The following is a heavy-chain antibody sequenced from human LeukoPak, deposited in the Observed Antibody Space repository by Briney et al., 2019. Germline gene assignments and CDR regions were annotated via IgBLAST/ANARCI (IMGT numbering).Heavy chain of an antibody. CDR1: GGSISSYY. J-gene: IGHJ3*02. Sequence: SETLSLTCTVSGGSISSYYWGWIRQPPGKGLEWIGYIYTSGSTNYNPSLKSRVTISVDASKNQFSLKLSSVTAADTAVYYCAVPSRKTGGDAFDIWGQGTMVTVSS. CDR3: AVPSRKTGGDAFDI. D-gene: IGHD2-8*02. V-gene: IGHV4-4*09. CDR2: IYTSGST.